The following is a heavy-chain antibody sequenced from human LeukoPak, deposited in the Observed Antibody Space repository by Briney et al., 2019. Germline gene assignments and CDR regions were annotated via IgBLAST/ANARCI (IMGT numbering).Heavy chain of an antibody. CDR3: ARVSAAAPYYFDY. CDR2: IYYSGST. D-gene: IGHD6-13*01. V-gene: IGHV4-59*01. J-gene: IGHJ4*02. CDR1: GGSISSYY. Sequence: SETLSLTCTVSGGSISSYYRSWIRQPPGKGLEWIGYIYYSGSTNYNPSLKSRVTISVDTSKNQFSLKLSSVTAADTAVYYCARVSAAAPYYFDYWGQGTLVTVSS.